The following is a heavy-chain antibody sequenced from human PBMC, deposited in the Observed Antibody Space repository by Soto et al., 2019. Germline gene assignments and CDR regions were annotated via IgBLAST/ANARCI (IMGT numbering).Heavy chain of an antibody. V-gene: IGHV3-23*01. CDR3: AKDPPPGGELPPNWFDP. CDR2: ISGSGGST. D-gene: IGHD1-26*01. Sequence: EVQLLESGGGLVQPGGSLRLSCAASGFTFSSYAMSWVRQAPGKGLEWVSAISGSGGSTYYADSVKGRFTISRDNSKNTLYLQMNSLRAEDTAVYYCAKDPPPGGELPPNWFDPWGQGTLVTVSS. CDR1: GFTFSSYA. J-gene: IGHJ5*02.